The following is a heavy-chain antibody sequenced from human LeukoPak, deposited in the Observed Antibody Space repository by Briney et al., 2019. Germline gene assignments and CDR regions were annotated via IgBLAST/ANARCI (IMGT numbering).Heavy chain of an antibody. CDR2: INPSGGST. V-gene: IGHV1-46*01. CDR1: GYTFTGYY. Sequence: ASVKVSCKASGYTFTGYYMHWVRQAPGQGLEWMGIINPSGGSTSYAQKFQGRVTMTRDTSTSTVYMELSSLRSEDTAVYYCARDRGSSRYYYYYMDVWGKGTTVTVSS. D-gene: IGHD6-6*01. J-gene: IGHJ6*03. CDR3: ARDRGSSRYYYYYMDV.